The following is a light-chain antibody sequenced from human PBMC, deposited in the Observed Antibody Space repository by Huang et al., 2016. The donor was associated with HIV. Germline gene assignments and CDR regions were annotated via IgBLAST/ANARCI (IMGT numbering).Light chain of an antibody. Sequence: DIQMTQSPSSLSASVGDRVTITCRASQSISSYLNWYQLKPGKAPKLLIYAASSLQSGVPSRFSGSGSGTDCTLTISSLQPEDFATYYCQQSYSPWTFGQGTKVEIK. J-gene: IGKJ1*01. CDR1: QSISSY. CDR3: QQSYSPWT. CDR2: AAS. V-gene: IGKV1-39*01.